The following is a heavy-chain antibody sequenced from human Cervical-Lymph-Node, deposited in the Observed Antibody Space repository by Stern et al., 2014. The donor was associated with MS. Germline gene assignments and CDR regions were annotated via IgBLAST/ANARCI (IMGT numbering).Heavy chain of an antibody. CDR2: ISYDGSDK. D-gene: IGHD5-12*01. Sequence: VQLEESGGGVVQPGRSLRLSCAASGFTFSYHAMHWVRQAPGKGLEWVAVISYDGSDKNDADSVKGRLTISGDNSRNPLYLQMNSLRVDDTAVYYCARGGAVATSDYYFDYWGQGILVTVSS. J-gene: IGHJ4*02. CDR1: GFTFSYHA. V-gene: IGHV3-30*01. CDR3: ARGGAVATSDYYFDY.